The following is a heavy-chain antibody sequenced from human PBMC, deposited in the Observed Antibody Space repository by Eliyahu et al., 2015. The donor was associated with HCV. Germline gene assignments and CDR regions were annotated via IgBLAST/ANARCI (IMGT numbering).Heavy chain of an antibody. CDR1: ASFGFTNV. CDR3: AREVYSSGRCGIFDI. CDR2: IAPDEYSK. V-gene: IGHV3-30*04. D-gene: IGHD6-19*01. J-gene: IGHJ3*02. Sequence: QGHLVQSGGGVVQPGGSQRXXXAAFASFGFTNVVHSVRQAPGKGLEWAAAIAPDEYSKYYADSVQGRFTISRDSSKNTVHLEMNSLRIEDTAIYYCAREVYSSGRCGIFDIWGQGTMVIVSS.